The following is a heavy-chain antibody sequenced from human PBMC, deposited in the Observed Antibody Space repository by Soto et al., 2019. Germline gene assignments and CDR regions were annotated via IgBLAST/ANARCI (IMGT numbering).Heavy chain of an antibody. Sequence: WGHCIRQAPGKGLVWVSRIHSDGSSTTYADFVKGRFIISRDNARNTVDLQMNSVRVEDTAVYYCVRGERGAFDLWGQGTVVTVSS. CDR3: VRGERGAFDL. CDR1: W. D-gene: IGHD1-26*01. CDR2: IHSDGSST. V-gene: IGHV3-74*01. J-gene: IGHJ3*01.